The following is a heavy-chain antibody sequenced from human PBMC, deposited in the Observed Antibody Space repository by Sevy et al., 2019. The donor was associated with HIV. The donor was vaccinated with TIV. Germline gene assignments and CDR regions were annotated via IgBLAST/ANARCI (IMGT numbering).Heavy chain of an antibody. D-gene: IGHD1-1*01. CDR2: IYHSGST. V-gene: IGHV4-4*02. Sequence: SETLSLTCAVSGGSISSSNWWSWVRQPPGKGLEWIGEIYHSGSTNYNPSLKSRVTISVDKSKNQFSLRLSSVTAADTAVYYCAGARAWTGTTTGDAFDIWGQGTMVTVSS. J-gene: IGHJ3*02. CDR3: AGARAWTGTTTGDAFDI. CDR1: GGSISSSNW.